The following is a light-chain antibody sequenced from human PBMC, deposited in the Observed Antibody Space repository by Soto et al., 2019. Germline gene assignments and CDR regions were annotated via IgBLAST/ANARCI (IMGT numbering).Light chain of an antibody. J-gene: IGKJ4*01. CDR3: QQRSNWPLLT. CDR2: EAS. V-gene: IGKV3D-20*02. CDR1: QSVAYTY. Sequence: EIVLTQSPATLSLSPGERATLSSRASQSVAYTYLAWFQQKPGQAPRLLIYEASTRASGIPVRFSGTGYGTDFTLTISSLEPGDFAVDYCQQRSNWPLLTFGGGTKVDIK.